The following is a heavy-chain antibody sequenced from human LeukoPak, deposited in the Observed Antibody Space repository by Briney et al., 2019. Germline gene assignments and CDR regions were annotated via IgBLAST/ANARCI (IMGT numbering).Heavy chain of an antibody. D-gene: IGHD5-24*01. J-gene: IGHJ4*02. Sequence: SETLSLTCTVSGGSISSYYWSWIRQPPGKGLEWIGYIYYSGSTNYNPSLKSRVTISVDTSKNQFSLKLSSVTAADTAVYYCARGGGGEMATIFDYWGQGTLVTVSS. CDR1: GGSISSYY. CDR2: IYYSGST. CDR3: ARGGGGEMATIFDY. V-gene: IGHV4-59*12.